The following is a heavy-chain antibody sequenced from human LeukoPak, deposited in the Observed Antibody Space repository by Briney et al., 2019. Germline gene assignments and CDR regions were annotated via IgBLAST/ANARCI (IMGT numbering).Heavy chain of an antibody. D-gene: IGHD2/OR15-2a*01. CDR1: GFTVSGNY. Sequence: PGGSLRLSCADSGFTVSGNYMSWVRQAPGKGLEWVSAISGSGGSTYYADSVKGRFTISRDNSKNTLYLQMNSLRAEDTAVYYCAKYNSMDAFDIWGQGTMVTVSS. CDR3: AKYNSMDAFDI. CDR2: ISGSGGST. V-gene: IGHV3-23*01. J-gene: IGHJ3*02.